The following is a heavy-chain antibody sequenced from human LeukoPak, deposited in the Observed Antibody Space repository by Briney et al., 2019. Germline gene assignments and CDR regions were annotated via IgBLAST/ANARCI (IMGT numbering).Heavy chain of an antibody. CDR2: IGGSNGIT. CDR3: ARNENSGWGYFDY. CDR1: RFTFNSYA. Sequence: GGSLRLSCAASRFTFNSYAMSWVRQAPGKGLEWVSVIGGSNGITFYVGSVKGRFTISRDNSKDTLYLQMNSLRAEDAAVYYCARNENSGWGYFDYWGQGTLVTVSS. V-gene: IGHV3-23*01. D-gene: IGHD5-12*01. J-gene: IGHJ4*02.